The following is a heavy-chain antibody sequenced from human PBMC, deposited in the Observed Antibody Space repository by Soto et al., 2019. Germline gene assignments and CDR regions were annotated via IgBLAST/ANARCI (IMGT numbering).Heavy chain of an antibody. CDR1: GGSISSSSYY. CDR3: ARQPKTYYAFWSGSVVGYYGMDV. V-gene: IGHV4-39*01. J-gene: IGHJ6*02. Sequence: SETLSLTCTVSGGSISSSSYYWGWIRQPPGKGLEWIGSIYYSGSTYYNPSLKSRVTISVDTSKNQFSLKLSSVTAADTAVYYCARQPKTYYAFWSGSVVGYYGMDVWGQGTTVTVSS. D-gene: IGHD3-3*01. CDR2: IYYSGST.